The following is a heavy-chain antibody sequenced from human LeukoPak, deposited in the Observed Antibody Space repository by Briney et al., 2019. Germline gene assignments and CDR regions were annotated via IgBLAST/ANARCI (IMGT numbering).Heavy chain of an antibody. CDR2: IKSKTDGGTT. J-gene: IGHJ2*01. V-gene: IGHV3-15*01. Sequence: GGSLRLSCAASGFTFSSYTMNWVRQAPGEGLEWVGRIKSKTDGGTTDYAAPVKGRFTISRDDSKNTLYLQMNSLKTEDTAVYYCESSDFWSGLTWYFDLWGRGTLVTVSS. D-gene: IGHD3-3*01. CDR1: GFTFSSYT. CDR3: ESSDFWSGLTWYFDL.